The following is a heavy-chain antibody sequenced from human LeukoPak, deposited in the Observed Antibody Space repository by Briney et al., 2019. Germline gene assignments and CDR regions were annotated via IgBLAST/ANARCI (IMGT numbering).Heavy chain of an antibody. J-gene: IGHJ6*03. D-gene: IGHD6-6*01. Sequence: SVKVSCKASGGTFSSYAISWVRQAPGQGLEWMGGIISIFGTGNYAQKFQGRVTITADESTSTAYMELSSLRSEDTAVYYCARKGEDGGSSSYYYYYYMDVWGKGTTVTVSS. V-gene: IGHV1-69*13. CDR1: GGTFSSYA. CDR3: ARKGEDGGSSSYYYYYYMDV. CDR2: IISIFGTG.